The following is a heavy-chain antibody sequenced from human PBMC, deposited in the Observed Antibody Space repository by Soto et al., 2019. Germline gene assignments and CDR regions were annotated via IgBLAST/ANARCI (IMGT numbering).Heavy chain of an antibody. CDR2: IYPGDSDT. Sequence: GESLKISCKGSEYSFSTYWIAWVRQMPGKGLEWMGIIYPGDSDTRYSPSFQGQVTISADKSISTAHLQWSSLKASDTAMYYCARQIRPYDSWSNIYYYYRMDVWGQWTRVTVS. V-gene: IGHV5-51*01. CDR1: EYSFSTYW. J-gene: IGHJ6*02. CDR3: ARQIRPYDSWSNIYYYYRMDV. D-gene: IGHD3-3*01.